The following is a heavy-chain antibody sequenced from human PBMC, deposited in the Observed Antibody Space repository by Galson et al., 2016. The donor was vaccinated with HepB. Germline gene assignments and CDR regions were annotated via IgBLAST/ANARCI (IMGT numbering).Heavy chain of an antibody. CDR2: ISWGGSAT. V-gene: IGHV3-43*01. CDR1: GFIFEDYV. D-gene: IGHD1-26*01. J-gene: IGHJ4*02. CDR3: AKASGSDYFFEY. Sequence: SLRLSCAASGFIFEDYVLHWVRQAPGKSLEWVSLISWGGSATFYADSVKGRFTISRDNSKNSLYLQLSSLRTDDTAFYYCAKASGSDYFFEYWGRGSLVTVSS.